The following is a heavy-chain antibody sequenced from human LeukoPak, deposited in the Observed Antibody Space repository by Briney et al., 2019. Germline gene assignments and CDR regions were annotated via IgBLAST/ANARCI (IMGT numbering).Heavy chain of an antibody. V-gene: IGHV4-59*01. CDR3: ARDGGTYFPAAFDI. J-gene: IGHJ3*02. D-gene: IGHD3-16*01. Sequence: SETLCLTCTVSGVSISSYYWSWIRQPPGKGLEWIGYIYYSGSTNYNPSLKSRVTISVDTSKNQFYLKLSSVTAADTAVYYCARDGGTYFPAAFDIWGQGTMVTVSS. CDR2: IYYSGST. CDR1: GVSISSYY.